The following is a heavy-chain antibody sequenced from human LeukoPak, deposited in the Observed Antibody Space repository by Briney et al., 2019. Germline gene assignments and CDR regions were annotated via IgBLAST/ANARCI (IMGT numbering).Heavy chain of an antibody. V-gene: IGHV4-59*08. Sequence: SETLSLTCTVSGGSISSYYWSWIRQPPGKGLEWIGYIYYSGSTNYNPSLKSRVTISVDTSKNQFSLKLSSVTAADTAVYYCASEGPITGTTHWFDPWGQGTLVTVSS. D-gene: IGHD1-7*01. CDR2: IYYSGST. CDR1: GGSISSYY. J-gene: IGHJ5*02. CDR3: ASEGPITGTTHWFDP.